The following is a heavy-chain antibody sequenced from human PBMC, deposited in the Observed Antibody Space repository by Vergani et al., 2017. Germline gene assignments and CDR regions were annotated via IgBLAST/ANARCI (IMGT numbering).Heavy chain of an antibody. J-gene: IGHJ4*02. CDR2: ISYDGSNK. CDR1: GFTFRSYA. V-gene: IGHV3-30-3*01. D-gene: IGHD3-3*01. Sequence: QVQLVESGGGVVQPGRSLRLSCAASGFTFRSYAMHWVRQAPGKGLEWVAVISYDGSNKYYADSVKGRFTISRANSKNTLYLQMNSLRAEDTAVYYCAREIFPHLDYWGQGTLVTVSS. CDR3: AREIFPHLDY.